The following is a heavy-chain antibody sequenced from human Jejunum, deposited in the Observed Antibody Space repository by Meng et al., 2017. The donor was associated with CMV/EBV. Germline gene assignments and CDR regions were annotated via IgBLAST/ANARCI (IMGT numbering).Heavy chain of an antibody. CDR1: GYSFIDYY. CDR2: TNSVSGDT. Sequence: GYSFIDYYMHWVRQAPGQGLEWMGWTNSVSGDTRSAQKFEGRVTMSRDTSISTSYMEVNSLKSDDTAIYYCARGAKGYGSGPLDYWGQGTPVTVSS. V-gene: IGHV1-2*02. D-gene: IGHD3-10*01. J-gene: IGHJ4*02. CDR3: ARGAKGYGSGPLDY.